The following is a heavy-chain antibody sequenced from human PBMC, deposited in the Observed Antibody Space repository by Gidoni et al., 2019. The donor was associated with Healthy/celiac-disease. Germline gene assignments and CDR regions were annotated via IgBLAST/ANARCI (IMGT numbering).Heavy chain of an antibody. CDR3: ARVGGATSDY. Sequence: QVQLQQWGAGLLKPSETLSLTCAVYGVSFSGYYWSWIRQPPGKGLEWIGEINHSGSTNYNPPLKSRVTISVDTSKNQFSLKLSSVTAADTAVYYCARVGGATSDYWGQGTLVTVSS. D-gene: IGHD1-26*01. V-gene: IGHV4-34*01. CDR1: GVSFSGYY. CDR2: INHSGST. J-gene: IGHJ4*02.